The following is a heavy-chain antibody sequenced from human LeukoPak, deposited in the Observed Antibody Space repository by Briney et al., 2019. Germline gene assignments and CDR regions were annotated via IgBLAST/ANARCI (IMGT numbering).Heavy chain of an antibody. CDR2: ISAYNGNT. CDR1: GYTFTRYG. V-gene: IGHV1-18*01. J-gene: IGHJ3*02. Sequence: ASVKVSCKASGYTFTRYGISWVRQAPGHGVEWMGWISAYNGNTNYAQKLQGRVTMTTDTSTSTAYMELRSLRSDDTAVYYCARQDSGYYVFDIWGQGTMVTVSS. CDR3: ARQDSGYYVFDI. D-gene: IGHD5-12*01.